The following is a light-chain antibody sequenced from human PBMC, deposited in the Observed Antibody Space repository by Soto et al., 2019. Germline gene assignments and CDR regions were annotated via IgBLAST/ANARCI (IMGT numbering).Light chain of an antibody. CDR2: DVS. J-gene: IGLJ2*01. Sequence: QSALTQPPSASGSPGQSVTISCTGTSSDVGAYNYASWYQQYTGKAPKLMIYDVSKRPSGVPDRFSGSKSGNTASLTVSGLRADDEAVYYCSSYGGGDTFHVIFGGGTKVTVL. CDR3: SSYGGGDTFHVI. CDR1: SSDVGAYNY. V-gene: IGLV2-8*01.